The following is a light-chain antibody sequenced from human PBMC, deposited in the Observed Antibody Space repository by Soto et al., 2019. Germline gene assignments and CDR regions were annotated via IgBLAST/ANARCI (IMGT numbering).Light chain of an antibody. Sequence: QSALTQPPSASGSLGQSVTISWTGTSCDVGGYNYVSWHQQHPGKAPKVMIYEVTKRPPGVPDRFSGSKSGNTASLTVSGLQAEDEADYYCSSFAGGGNPVLLGGGTKLTVL. V-gene: IGLV2-8*01. CDR2: EVT. CDR1: SCDVGGYNY. CDR3: SSFAGGGNPVL. J-gene: IGLJ2*01.